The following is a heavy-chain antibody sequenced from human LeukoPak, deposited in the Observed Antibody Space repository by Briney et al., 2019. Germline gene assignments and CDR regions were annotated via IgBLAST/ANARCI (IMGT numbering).Heavy chain of an antibody. D-gene: IGHD5-18*01. CDR3: ARSPPDTAIVLDY. Sequence: GGSLRLSCAASGFTFSNYGMHWVRQAPGKGLEWVAVILYDGSNKYYADSVKGRFTISRDNSKDTLYLQMNSLRAEDTAVYYCARSPPDTAIVLDYWGQGTLVTVSS. V-gene: IGHV3-33*01. CDR1: GFTFSNYG. CDR2: ILYDGSNK. J-gene: IGHJ4*02.